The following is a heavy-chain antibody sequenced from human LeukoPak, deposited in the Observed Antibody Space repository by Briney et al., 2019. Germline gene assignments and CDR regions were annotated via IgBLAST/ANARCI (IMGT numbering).Heavy chain of an antibody. CDR2: IYYSGRT. CDR1: GGAISSYY. J-gene: IGHJ4*02. V-gene: IGHV4-59*01. Sequence: PSETLSLTCTVSGGAISSYYWSWVGEPAGKGVEWIGDIYYSGRTNDNTSLRSRVSISVDTSKNQSSLKLISVTAADTAVYYCASPSEDSSGWESFDYWGQGTLVTVSS. D-gene: IGHD6-19*01. CDR3: ASPSEDSSGWESFDY.